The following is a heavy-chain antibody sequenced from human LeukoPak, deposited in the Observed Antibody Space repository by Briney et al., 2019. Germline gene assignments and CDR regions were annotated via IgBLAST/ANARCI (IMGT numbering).Heavy chain of an antibody. D-gene: IGHD6-13*01. CDR3: ARGPLVLLAAAGMGPHYFDY. V-gene: IGHV1-2*02. CDR2: INPNSGGT. CDR1: GYTFTGYY. Sequence: ASVKVSCEASGYTFTGYYMHWVRQAHGPGLEWMGWINPNSGGTNYAQKFQGRVTMTRDTSISTAYMELSRLRSDDTAVYYCARGPLVLLAAAGMGPHYFDYWGQGTLVTVSS. J-gene: IGHJ4*02.